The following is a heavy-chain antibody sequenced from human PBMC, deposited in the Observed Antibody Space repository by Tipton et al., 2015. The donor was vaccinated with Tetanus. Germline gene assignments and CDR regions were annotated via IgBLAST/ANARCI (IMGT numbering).Heavy chain of an antibody. CDR2: ILPFIGAA. J-gene: IGHJ4*02. CDR1: GGTFRTYA. Sequence: QSGPEVKKPGSSVKVSCKAAGGTFRTYAFGWVRQAPGQGLEWMGGILPFIGAADLAAKFQGRVTITADEAASTVYMELSSLRSDDAALYYCARGGSHFDYWGQGTLVTVSS. V-gene: IGHV1-69*01. D-gene: IGHD1-26*01. CDR3: ARGGSHFDY.